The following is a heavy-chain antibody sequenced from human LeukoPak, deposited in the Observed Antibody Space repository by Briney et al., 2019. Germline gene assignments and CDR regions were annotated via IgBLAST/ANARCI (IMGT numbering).Heavy chain of an antibody. V-gene: IGHV3-11*05. CDR2: ITTYT. J-gene: IGHJ4*02. CDR1: GFTFSDYY. D-gene: IGHD1-26*01. Sequence: GGSLRLSCAASGFTFSDYYMSWIRQAPGKGLEWLSSITTYTNYADSVKGRFTISRDNAKNSLHLQMDSLRAEDTAVYYCARAGGSYTFDYWGQGALVTVSS. CDR3: ARAGGSYTFDY.